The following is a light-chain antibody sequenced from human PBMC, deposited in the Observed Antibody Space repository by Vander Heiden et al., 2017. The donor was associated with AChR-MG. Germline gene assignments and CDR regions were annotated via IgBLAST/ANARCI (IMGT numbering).Light chain of an antibody. V-gene: IGLV4-69*01. Sequence: QLVLTHSPSASASLGPSVKVTCTLSSGHSSYAIARHQPQPEKGPRYLMKLNSDGSHSKGDGIPDRFSGSSSGAERYLTISSLQSDDEADYYCQTWGTGIHWVFGGGTKLTVL. CDR3: QTWGTGIHWV. CDR1: SGHSSYA. CDR2: LNSDGSH. J-gene: IGLJ3*02.